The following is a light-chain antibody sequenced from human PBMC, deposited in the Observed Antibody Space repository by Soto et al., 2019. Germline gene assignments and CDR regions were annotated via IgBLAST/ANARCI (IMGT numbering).Light chain of an antibody. J-gene: IGKJ5*01. V-gene: IGKV1-5*01. CDR3: QQYNSYPIT. Sequence: DIQMTQSPSTLSASVGDRVTITCRASQSISSWLAWYQQKPGKAPKFLIYDASSLESGVPSRFSGSGSGTEFTLTISSLQPDDFATYYGQQYNSYPITFGQGTRLEI. CDR1: QSISSW. CDR2: DAS.